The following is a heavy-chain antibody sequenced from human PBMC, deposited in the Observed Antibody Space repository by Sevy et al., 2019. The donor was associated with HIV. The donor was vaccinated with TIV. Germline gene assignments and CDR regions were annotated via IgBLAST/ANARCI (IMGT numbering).Heavy chain of an antibody. D-gene: IGHD6-6*01. Sequence: SETLSLTCTVSGYSIRNSYYWAWSRQPPGKGLECIGSLHHSGITHYNPSLKSRVIISVDTSKNQVSLELSSVTAADTAMYYCARARKYPLYYFDYWGQGILVTVSS. CDR2: LHHSGIT. J-gene: IGHJ4*02. CDR1: GYSIRNSYY. CDR3: ARARKYPLYYFDY. V-gene: IGHV4-38-2*02.